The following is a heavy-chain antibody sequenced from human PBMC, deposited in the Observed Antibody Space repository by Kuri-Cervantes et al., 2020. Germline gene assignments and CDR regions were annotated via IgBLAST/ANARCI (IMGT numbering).Heavy chain of an antibody. Sequence: LSLTCAASGFTFSSYAMHWVRQAPGKGLEWVAVISYDGSNKYYADSVRGRFTVSRDNAKNFVYLQMNSLRAEDTALYYCAQDIGGTGHYAWGQGTMVTVSS. CDR3: AQDIGGTGHYA. V-gene: IGHV3-30-3*01. CDR1: GFTFSSYA. CDR2: ISYDGSNK. J-gene: IGHJ3*01. D-gene: IGHD2-15*01.